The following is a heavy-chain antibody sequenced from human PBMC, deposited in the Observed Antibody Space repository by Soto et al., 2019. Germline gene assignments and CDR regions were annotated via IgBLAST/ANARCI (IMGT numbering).Heavy chain of an antibody. Sequence: ASVKVSCKAPGYTFTSYALHWVRQARGERPEWMGWINAANGDTKYSKKFQGRVTITRDTSASTGYMELSSLRSEDTAVYYCGRSVVGATGEILYNAMDVWGQGTTVTVSS. CDR2: INAANGDT. D-gene: IGHD1-26*01. J-gene: IGHJ6*02. V-gene: IGHV1-3*01. CDR1: GYTFTSYA. CDR3: GRSVVGATGEILYNAMDV.